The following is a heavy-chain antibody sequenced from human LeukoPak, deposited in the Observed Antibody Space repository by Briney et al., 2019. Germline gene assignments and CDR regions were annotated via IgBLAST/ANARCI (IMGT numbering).Heavy chain of an antibody. Sequence: GGSLRLSCAASGFTFSSYWMSWVRQAPGKVLEWVANIKKDGSEKYYVDSVKGRFTISRDNSRNTLYLQMNSLRAEDTAVYYCAKDQFDSISMIVWGQGTLVTVSS. CDR2: IKKDGSEK. CDR1: GFTFSSYW. J-gene: IGHJ4*02. V-gene: IGHV3-7*03. CDR3: AKDQFDSISMIV. D-gene: IGHD3-22*01.